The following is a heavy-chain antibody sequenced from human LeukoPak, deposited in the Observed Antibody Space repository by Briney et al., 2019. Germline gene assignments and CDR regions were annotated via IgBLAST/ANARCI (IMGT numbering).Heavy chain of an antibody. CDR2: ISGYNGDT. Sequence: SVKVSCKASGYTFTAYGISWARQAPGQGLEWMGWISGYNGDTKYAQRFEGRVTMTTDTSTTTAFMDLRSLRSDDTAVYFRATSTGGYSDLYFHYWGQGTLVSASS. V-gene: IGHV1-18*01. CDR3: ATSTGGYSDLYFHY. D-gene: IGHD3-22*01. J-gene: IGHJ4*02. CDR1: GYTFTAYG.